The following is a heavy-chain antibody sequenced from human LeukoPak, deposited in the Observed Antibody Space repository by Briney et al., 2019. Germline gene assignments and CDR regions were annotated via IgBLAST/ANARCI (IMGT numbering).Heavy chain of an antibody. CDR3: ARTLSARDWFDP. CDR1: GGSIDTTIYF. J-gene: IGHJ5*02. D-gene: IGHD3-3*02. CDR2: IYYNGDT. Sequence: PSETLSLTCSVSGGSIDTTIYFWGWIRQPPGKGLEWIGNIYYNGDTYYNPSLESRVTLSMDTSKNRFSLRLSSVTAADTAVYYCARTLSARDWFDPWGRGTLVTVSS. V-gene: IGHV4-39*02.